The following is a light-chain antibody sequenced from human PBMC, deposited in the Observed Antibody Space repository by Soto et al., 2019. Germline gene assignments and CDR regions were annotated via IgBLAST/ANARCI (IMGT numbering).Light chain of an antibody. Sequence: DILMTQSPSSLSASVGDRVTITCRASQRISTYLNWYQQKPGKAPNLLIWDASTLQSGVPSRFSGSGSGTDFTLTISSLQVEDSATYYCQQNYTPPRTFGQGTKVEIK. J-gene: IGKJ1*01. CDR3: QQNYTPPRT. V-gene: IGKV1-39*01. CDR2: DAS. CDR1: QRISTY.